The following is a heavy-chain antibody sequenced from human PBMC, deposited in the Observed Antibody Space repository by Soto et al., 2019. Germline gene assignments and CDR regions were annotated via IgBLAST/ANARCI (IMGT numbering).Heavy chain of an antibody. V-gene: IGHV3-30-3*01. Sequence: PGGSLRLSCAASGFTFSSYAMHWVRQAPGKGLEWVTVISYDGSNKYYADSVKGRFTISRDNSKKTLYLRMNSLRTEDTAVYYCATAHKDYDILTGYSTHFDYWGQGTLVTVSS. D-gene: IGHD3-9*01. J-gene: IGHJ4*02. CDR2: ISYDGSNK. CDR1: GFTFSSYA. CDR3: ATAHKDYDILTGYSTHFDY.